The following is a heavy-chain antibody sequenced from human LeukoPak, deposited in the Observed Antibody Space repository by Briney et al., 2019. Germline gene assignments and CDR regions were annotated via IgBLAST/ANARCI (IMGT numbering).Heavy chain of an antibody. CDR2: IRYDGSNK. Sequence: GGSLRLSCAASGFPFSSYAMHWVRQAPGRGLEWVAFIRYDGSNKYYADSVKGRFTISRDNSKNMLYLQMNSLRAEDTAVYYCAKFSGTIETIDYWGQGTLVTVSS. V-gene: IGHV3-30*02. J-gene: IGHJ4*02. CDR3: AKFSGTIETIDY. D-gene: IGHD1-1*01. CDR1: GFPFSSYA.